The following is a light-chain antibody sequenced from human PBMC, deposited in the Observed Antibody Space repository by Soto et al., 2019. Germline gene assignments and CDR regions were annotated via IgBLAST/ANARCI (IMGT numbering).Light chain of an antibody. CDR2: GAS. CDR1: QSVSST. J-gene: IGKJ1*01. CDR3: QHYNNRPRT. V-gene: IGKV3-15*01. Sequence: EIVMTQSPATLSVSPGERATLSCRASQSVSSTLAWYQQKPGQAPRLLIYGASTRATGIPASFSGSGSGTDFTLTISSLQTEDCAVYYCQHYNNRPRTLGQGTKVEIK.